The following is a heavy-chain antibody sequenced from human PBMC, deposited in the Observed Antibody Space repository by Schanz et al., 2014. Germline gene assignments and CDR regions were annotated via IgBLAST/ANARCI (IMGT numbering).Heavy chain of an antibody. J-gene: IGHJ4*02. Sequence: QLQLVQSGAEVKKPGSSVKVSCKLSGGTFSSYTISWMRQAPGQGLEWMGYINSSGGGTRYGQKFQGRITVTTDTSTSTVYLELSSLRSDDTAVYYCGRGFSRSYIDFWGQGTLVTVSS. CDR1: GGTFSSYT. CDR3: GRGFSRSYIDF. CDR2: INSSGGGT. D-gene: IGHD6-6*01. V-gene: IGHV1-46*03.